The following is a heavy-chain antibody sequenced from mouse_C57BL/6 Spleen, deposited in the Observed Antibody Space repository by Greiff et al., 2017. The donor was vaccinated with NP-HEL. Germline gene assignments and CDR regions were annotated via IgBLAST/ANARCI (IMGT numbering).Heavy chain of an antibody. V-gene: IGHV5-17*01. D-gene: IGHD4-1*02. Sequence: EVQRVESGGGLVKPGGSLKLSCAASGFTFSDYGMHWVRQAPEKGLEWVAYISSGSSTIYYADTVKGRFTISRDNAKNTLFLQMTSLRSEDTAMYYCARPVNWDDYAMDYWGQGTSVTVSS. CDR3: ARPVNWDDYAMDY. J-gene: IGHJ4*01. CDR1: GFTFSDYG. CDR2: ISSGSSTI.